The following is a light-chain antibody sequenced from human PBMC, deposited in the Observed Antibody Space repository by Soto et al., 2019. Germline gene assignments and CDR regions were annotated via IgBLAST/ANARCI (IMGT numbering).Light chain of an antibody. J-gene: IGLJ1*01. CDR1: SSDVESYNL. Sequence: QSVLTQPASVSGTSGRSLTISCTGTSSDVESYNLVSWYQQHPGKAPKVMIYDVSKRPSGVPDRFSGSKSGNTASLTLSGLQAEDEADYYCCSYAGSYTFYVFGTGTKVTVL. CDR3: CSYAGSYTFYV. CDR2: DVS. V-gene: IGLV2-11*01.